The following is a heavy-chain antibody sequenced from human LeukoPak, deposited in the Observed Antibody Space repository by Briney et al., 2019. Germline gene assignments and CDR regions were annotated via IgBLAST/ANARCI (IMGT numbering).Heavy chain of an antibody. CDR2: INANSGDT. D-gene: IGHD3-22*01. CDR3: AREISGYSDY. J-gene: IGHJ4*02. CDR1: GYTFTGYY. V-gene: IGHV1-2*02. Sequence: ASVEVSCKASGYTFTGYYMRWVRQAPGQGLEWMGWINANSGDTKYAQKFQGRVTMTRDTSISTAYMELSRLRSDDTAMYYCAREISGYSDYWGQGTLVTVSS.